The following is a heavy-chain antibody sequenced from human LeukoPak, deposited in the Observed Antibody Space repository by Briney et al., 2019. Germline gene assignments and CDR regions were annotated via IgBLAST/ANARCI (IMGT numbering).Heavy chain of an antibody. V-gene: IGHV1-24*01. CDR1: GYTLTELS. D-gene: IGHD3-22*01. CDR2: FDPEDGET. Sequence: ASVKVSCKVSGYTLTELSMHWVRQAPGKGLEWMGGFDPEDGETIYAQKFQGRVTMTEDTSTDTAYMELSSLRSEDTAVYYCATGAAYYYDSSGLGSFVYWRQGTLVTVSS. CDR3: ATGAAYYYDSSGLGSFVY. J-gene: IGHJ4*02.